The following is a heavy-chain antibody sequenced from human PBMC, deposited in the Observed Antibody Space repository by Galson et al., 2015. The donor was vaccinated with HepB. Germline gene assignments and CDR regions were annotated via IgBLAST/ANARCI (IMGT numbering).Heavy chain of an antibody. J-gene: IGHJ4*02. CDR3: ARVGNYDILTGYWYFDY. D-gene: IGHD3-9*01. V-gene: IGHV1-18*04. CDR2: ISAYNGNT. Sequence: SVKVSCKASGYTFTSYGISWVRQAPGQGLAWMGWISAYNGNTNHAQKLQGRVTMTTDTSTSTAYMELRSLRSDDTAVYYCARVGNYDILTGYWYFDYWGQGTLVTVSS. CDR1: GYTFTSYG.